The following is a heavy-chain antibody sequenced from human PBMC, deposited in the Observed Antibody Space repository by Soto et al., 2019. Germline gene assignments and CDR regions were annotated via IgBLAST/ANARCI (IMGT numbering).Heavy chain of an antibody. J-gene: IGHJ6*02. D-gene: IGHD3-10*01. CDR3: ARSYGAGSMEYYYHGMDV. CDR2: INAGNGGT. CDR1: GYTFTSYS. V-gene: IGHV1-3*01. Sequence: QVQLVQSGAEVKKPGASVKVSCKASGYTFTSYSMHWVRQAPGQRLEWMGWINAGNGGTKYSQKFQGTVTITRDTSASTAYMELSSLRSEDTAVYYCARSYGAGSMEYYYHGMDVWGQGTTVTVSS.